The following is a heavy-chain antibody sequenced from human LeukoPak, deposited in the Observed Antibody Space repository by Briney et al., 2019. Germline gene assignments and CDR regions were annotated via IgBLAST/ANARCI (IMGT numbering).Heavy chain of an antibody. CDR3: AKDGVEQWLVPVGYYYYYMDV. J-gene: IGHJ6*03. D-gene: IGHD6-19*01. V-gene: IGHV3-30*18. CDR2: ISYDGSNK. CDR1: GFTFSSYG. Sequence: GGSLRLSCAASGFTFSSYGMHWVRQAPGKGLEWVAVISYDGSNKYYADSVKGRFTISRDNSKNTLYLQMNSLRAEDTAVYYCAKDGVEQWLVPVGYYYYYMDVWGKGTTVTVSS.